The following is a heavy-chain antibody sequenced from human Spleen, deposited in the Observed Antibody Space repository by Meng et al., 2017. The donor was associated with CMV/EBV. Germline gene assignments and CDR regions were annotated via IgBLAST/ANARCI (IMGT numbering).Heavy chain of an antibody. V-gene: IGHV3-7*01. CDR2: INQQGSTK. D-gene: IGHD2-2*01. CDR1: GFHFSGYW. CDR3: AREFSSADYYFDY. Sequence: ASGFHFSGYWMSWVRQAPGKGLEWVANINQQGSTKYYVDSVKGRFTISRDNAKNSLFLQINSLRAEDTALYYCAREFSSADYYFDYWGQGALVTVSS. J-gene: IGHJ4*02.